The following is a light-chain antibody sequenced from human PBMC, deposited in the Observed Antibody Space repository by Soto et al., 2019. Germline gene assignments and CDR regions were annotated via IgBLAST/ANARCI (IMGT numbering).Light chain of an antibody. CDR1: QTISSY. J-gene: IGKJ2*01. Sequence: DIQMTQSPSSLSASVGDRVTITCRARQTISSYLNWYQQKPEKAPKLLIYAASSLQSGVPSRFSGSGSGTDFTLTISSLLPEDFATYYCQQSHSIPYTFGQGTKLEIK. CDR3: QQSHSIPYT. V-gene: IGKV1-39*01. CDR2: AAS.